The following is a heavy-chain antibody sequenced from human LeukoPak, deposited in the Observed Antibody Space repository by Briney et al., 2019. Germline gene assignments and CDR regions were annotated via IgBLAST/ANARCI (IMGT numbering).Heavy chain of an antibody. D-gene: IGHD3-10*01. CDR3: ASTYYGSGKQRGY. Sequence: QPGESLRLSCAASGFPFSTYWMSWVRQAPGKGLEWVANIKQDGSEKYYVDSVKGRFTISRDNAKNSLYLQMNSLRAEDTAVYYCASTYYGSGKQRGYWGQGTLVTVSS. CDR1: GFPFSTYW. CDR2: IKQDGSEK. V-gene: IGHV3-7*01. J-gene: IGHJ4*02.